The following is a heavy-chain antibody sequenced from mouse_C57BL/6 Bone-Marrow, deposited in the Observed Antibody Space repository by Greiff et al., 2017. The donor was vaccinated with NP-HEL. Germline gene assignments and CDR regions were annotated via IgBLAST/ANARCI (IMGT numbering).Heavy chain of an antibody. Sequence: EVQLVESGPELVKPGASVKMSCKASGYTFTDYNMHWVKQSHGKSLEWIGYINPNNGGTSYNQKFKGKATLTVNKSSSTAYMELRSLTSEDSAVYYCAREQFITTVVKDYYAMDYWGQGTSVTVSS. D-gene: IGHD1-1*01. CDR1: GYTFTDYN. CDR3: AREQFITTVVKDYYAMDY. V-gene: IGHV1-22*01. CDR2: INPNNGGT. J-gene: IGHJ4*01.